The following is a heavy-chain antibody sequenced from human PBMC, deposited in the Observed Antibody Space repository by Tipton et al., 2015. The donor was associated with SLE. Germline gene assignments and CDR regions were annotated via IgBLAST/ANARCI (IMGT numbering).Heavy chain of an antibody. V-gene: IGHV4-59*12. CDR2: FSDSGRV. CDR1: SGSISSFY. D-gene: IGHD7-27*01. CDR3: ARLTPWGYDY. Sequence: LRLSCTVSSGSISSFYWSWVRQPPGKGLEWIGSFSDSGRVHLKPSLKSRVTISVDTSKNHFSLSLISVTAADTAVYYCARLTPWGYDYWGPGMLVTXSS. J-gene: IGHJ4*02.